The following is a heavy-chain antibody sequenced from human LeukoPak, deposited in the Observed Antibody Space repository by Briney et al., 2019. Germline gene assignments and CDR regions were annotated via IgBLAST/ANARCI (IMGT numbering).Heavy chain of an antibody. CDR2: IYYSGST. D-gene: IGHD6-13*01. J-gene: IGHJ5*02. Sequence: SETLSLTCTVSGDSISSSSYYWGWIRQPPGKGLEWIGSIYYSGSTYYNPSLKSRVTISVDTSKNQFSLKLSSVTAADTAVYYCARVAQYSSSWITGRRFDPWGQGTLVTVSS. V-gene: IGHV4-39*07. CDR1: GDSISSSSYY. CDR3: ARVAQYSSSWITGRRFDP.